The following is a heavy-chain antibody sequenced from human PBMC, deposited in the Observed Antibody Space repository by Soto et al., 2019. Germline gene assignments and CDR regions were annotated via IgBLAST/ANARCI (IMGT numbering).Heavy chain of an antibody. J-gene: IGHJ4*02. D-gene: IGHD3-10*01. CDR1: GGSFSGYY. Sequence: SETLSLTCAVYGGSFSGYYWSWIRQPPGKGLEWIGEINHSGSTNYNPSLKSRVTISVDTSKNQFSLTLSSLTAADTAVYYCARVSMVRGVTLDYWGQGTLVTVSS. V-gene: IGHV4-34*01. CDR2: INHSGST. CDR3: ARVSMVRGVTLDY.